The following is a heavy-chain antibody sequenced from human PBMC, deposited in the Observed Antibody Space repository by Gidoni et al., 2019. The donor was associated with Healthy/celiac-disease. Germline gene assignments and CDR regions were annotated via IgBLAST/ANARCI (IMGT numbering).Heavy chain of an antibody. D-gene: IGHD6-13*01. CDR2: IRSKAYGGTT. CDR3: TRGSSWDY. Sequence: EVPLVESGGGLVQPGRSLRLSGSSPCFTFGAYAMSWFRQAPGKGLEWGGFIRSKAYGGTTEYAESVKGRFTISRDDSKSIAYLQMNSLKTEDTAVYYCTRGSSWDYWGQGTLVTVSS. CDR1: CFTFGAYA. J-gene: IGHJ4*02. V-gene: IGHV3-49*03.